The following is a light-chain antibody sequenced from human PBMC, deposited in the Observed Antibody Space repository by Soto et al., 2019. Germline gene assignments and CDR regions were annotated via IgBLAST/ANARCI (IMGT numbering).Light chain of an antibody. CDR3: QQYNSYSPWT. V-gene: IGKV1-5*01. J-gene: IGKJ1*01. CDR1: QSISSW. Sequence: DIQMTQSPSTLSASVGDRVTITCLASQSISSWLAWYQQKPGKAPKLLIYDASSLESGVPSRFSGSGSGTEFTLTISSLPPDDFATYYCQQYNSYSPWTFGQGTKVEIK. CDR2: DAS.